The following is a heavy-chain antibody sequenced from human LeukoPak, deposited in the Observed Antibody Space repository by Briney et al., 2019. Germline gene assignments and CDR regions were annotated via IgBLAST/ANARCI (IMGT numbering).Heavy chain of an antibody. J-gene: IGHJ4*02. CDR3: ARVYRSRIGCYYFDF. CDR1: GGSMSSISNY. D-gene: IGHD6-19*01. V-gene: IGHV4-39*07. CDR2: MHYGGST. Sequence: KTSETLSLTCTVPGGSMSSISNYGGWVRQPPGKGLEWIGTMHYGGSTYYNPSLRSRVTISVDTSKNQFSLKLSSVTAADTAMYYCARVYRSRIGCYYFDFWGRGTLVTVSS.